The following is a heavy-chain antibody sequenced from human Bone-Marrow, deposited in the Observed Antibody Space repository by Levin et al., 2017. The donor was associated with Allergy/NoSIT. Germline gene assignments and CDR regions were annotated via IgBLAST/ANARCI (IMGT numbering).Heavy chain of an antibody. Sequence: GGSLRLSCAASGFTFSNYAMNWVRQAPGKGLEWVSHVAGTGGATYYADSVKGRFAISRDNSKSILYLQMNRLSAEDTAVYYCAKDGQAFNGIFDYMDVWGKGTTVIVSS. CDR1: GFTFSNYA. J-gene: IGHJ6*03. V-gene: IGHV3-23*01. CDR3: AKDGQAFNGIFDYMDV. CDR2: VAGTGGAT.